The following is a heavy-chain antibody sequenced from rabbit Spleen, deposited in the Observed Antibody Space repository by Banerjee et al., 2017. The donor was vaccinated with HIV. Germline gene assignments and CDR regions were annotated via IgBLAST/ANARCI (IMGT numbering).Heavy chain of an antibody. V-gene: IGHV1S7*01. Sequence: QSLEESGGDLVQPGGSLKLSCKASGFDLSNYGVSWVRQAPGKGLEWIGYIDPVFDAAYYATWVNGRFTISSHNAQNTLYLQLNSLTAADTATYFCVRGASVSGYYSLWGPGTLVTVS. D-gene: IGHD1-1*01. J-gene: IGHJ4*01. CDR1: GFDLSNYG. CDR3: VRGASVSGYYSL. CDR2: IDPVFDAA.